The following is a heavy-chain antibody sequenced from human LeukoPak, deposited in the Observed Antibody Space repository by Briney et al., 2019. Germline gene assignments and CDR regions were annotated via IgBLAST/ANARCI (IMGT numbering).Heavy chain of an antibody. Sequence: SGGSLRLSCAASGFTFSTYSMNWVRQAPGKGLEWVSYISSGSSTIYYADSVKGRFTISRDNAKNSLYLQMNSLRAEDTAVYYCAREGGWNDYWGQGTLVTVSS. CDR1: GFTFSTYS. D-gene: IGHD1-1*01. V-gene: IGHV3-48*04. CDR3: AREGGWNDY. CDR2: ISSGSSTI. J-gene: IGHJ4*02.